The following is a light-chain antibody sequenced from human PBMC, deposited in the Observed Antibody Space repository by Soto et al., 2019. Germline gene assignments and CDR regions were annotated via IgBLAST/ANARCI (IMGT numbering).Light chain of an antibody. CDR1: SSDVGGYNY. J-gene: IGLJ3*02. CDR2: EVS. Sequence: QSALTQPPSASGSPGQSGTISCTGTSSDVGGYNYVSWYQQHPGKAPKLMICEVSKRPSGVPDRFSGSKSGNTASLTVSGVPAEYEADYYCSSYAGSLWVFGVGTKLTVL. CDR3: SSYAGSLWV. V-gene: IGLV2-8*01.